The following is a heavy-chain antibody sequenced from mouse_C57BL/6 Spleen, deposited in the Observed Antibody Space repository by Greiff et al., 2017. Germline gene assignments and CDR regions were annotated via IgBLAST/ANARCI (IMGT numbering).Heavy chain of an antibody. Sequence: VQLQQPGAELVMPGASVKLSCKASGYTFTSYWMHWVKQRPGPGLEWIGEIDPSDSYTNYNQKFKGKSTLTVDKSSSTAYMQLSSLTSEDSAVYYCARSEAFAYWGQGTLVTVSA. CDR1: GYTFTSYW. J-gene: IGHJ3*01. D-gene: IGHD6-1*01. V-gene: IGHV1-69*01. CDR2: IDPSDSYT. CDR3: ARSEAFAY.